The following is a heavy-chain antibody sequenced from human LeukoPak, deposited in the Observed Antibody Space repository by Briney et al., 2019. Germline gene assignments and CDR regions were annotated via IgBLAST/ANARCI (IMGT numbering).Heavy chain of an antibody. D-gene: IGHD5-18*01. V-gene: IGHV3-21*01. CDR2: ISSSSSYI. Sequence: GGSLRLSCAASGFTFSSYSMNWVRQAPGKGLEWVSSISSSSSYIYYADPVKGRFTISRDNAKNSLYLQMNSLRAEDTAVYYCARDLRGYSYGSGGYWGQGTLVTVSS. CDR3: ARDLRGYSYGSGGY. CDR1: GFTFSSYS. J-gene: IGHJ4*02.